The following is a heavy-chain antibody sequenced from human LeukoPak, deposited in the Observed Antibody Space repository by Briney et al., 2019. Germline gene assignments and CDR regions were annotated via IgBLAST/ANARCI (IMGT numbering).Heavy chain of an antibody. CDR2: IFNSESSI. Sequence: GGSLRLSCAASGFTFSDYYMSWIRQTPGKGLEWVSYIFNSESSIYYADSVKGRFTISRDNARNSLYLQMNSLRAEDTAVYYCARGHYGMDVWGQGTTVTVSS. CDR1: GFTFSDYY. V-gene: IGHV3-11*01. CDR3: ARGHYGMDV. J-gene: IGHJ6*02.